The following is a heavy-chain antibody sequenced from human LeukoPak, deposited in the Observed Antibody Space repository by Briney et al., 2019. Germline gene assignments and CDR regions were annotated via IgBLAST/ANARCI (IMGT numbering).Heavy chain of an antibody. CDR3: ARGYAYGDTGSFDY. Sequence: SETLSLTCAVYGVSFSGYYWSWIRQPPGKRLEWIGYIHYSGSTTCNPSFKSRVTISVDTSKNQFSLRLSSVTAADTALYYCARGYAYGDTGSFDYWGQGALVTVSS. D-gene: IGHD4-17*01. J-gene: IGHJ4*02. V-gene: IGHV4-59*01. CDR1: GVSFSGYY. CDR2: IHYSGST.